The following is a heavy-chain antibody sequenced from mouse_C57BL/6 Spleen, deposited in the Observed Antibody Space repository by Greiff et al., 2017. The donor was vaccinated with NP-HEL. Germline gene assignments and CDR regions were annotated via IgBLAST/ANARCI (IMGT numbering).Heavy chain of an antibody. Sequence: LEWIGWFYPGSGSIKYNEKFKDKATLTADKSSSTVYMELSRLTSEDSAVYFCARHERDGKRGYAMDYWGQGTSVTVSS. D-gene: IGHD2-3*01. CDR2: FYPGSGSI. V-gene: IGHV1-62-2*01. CDR3: ARHERDGKRGYAMDY. J-gene: IGHJ4*01.